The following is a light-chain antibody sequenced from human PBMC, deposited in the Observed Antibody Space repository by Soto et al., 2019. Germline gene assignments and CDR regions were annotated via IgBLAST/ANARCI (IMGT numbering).Light chain of an antibody. CDR2: DVS. J-gene: IGKJ1*01. V-gene: IGKV1-33*01. CDR1: QDIKSN. CDR3: QHLASDLTWT. Sequence: DIQMTQSPPSLSGFVGDRVSITCRSSQDIKSNLNWYQQKPGEAPKLLISDVSNLETGVPSRFSGSGSGTYFTFSISSLQPEDRAKYYCQHLASDLTWTFGPGTKVE.